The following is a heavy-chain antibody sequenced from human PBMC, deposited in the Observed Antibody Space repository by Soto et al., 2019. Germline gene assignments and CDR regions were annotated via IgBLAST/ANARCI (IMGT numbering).Heavy chain of an antibody. D-gene: IGHD6-13*01. J-gene: IGHJ4*02. CDR1: GFTFGDYA. CDR2: IRSKAYGGTT. V-gene: IGHV3-49*03. CDR3: TRGPGGIAAPSFGY. Sequence: GGSLRLSCTASGFTFGDYAMSWFRQAPGKGLEWVGFIRSKAYGGTTEYAASVKGRFTISRDDSKSIAYLQMNSLKTEDTAVYYCTRGPGGIAAPSFGYWGQGTLVTVSS.